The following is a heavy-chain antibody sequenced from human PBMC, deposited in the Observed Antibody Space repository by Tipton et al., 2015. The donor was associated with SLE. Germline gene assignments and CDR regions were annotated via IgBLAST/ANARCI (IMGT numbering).Heavy chain of an antibody. CDR2: ISSSCSTI. CDR3: ARVTGGSRGYFFDY. D-gene: IGHD1-14*01. J-gene: IGHJ4*02. V-gene: IGHV3-11*01. CDR1: GFTFSDYY. Sequence: QLVQSGGGLVKPGGSLRLSCAASGFTFSDYYMSWICQAPGKGLEWVSYISSSCSTIYYADSVKGRFTISRDSANNSLYLQMNSLGAEDTAVYYCARVTGGSRGYFFDYWGQRTLVTVSS.